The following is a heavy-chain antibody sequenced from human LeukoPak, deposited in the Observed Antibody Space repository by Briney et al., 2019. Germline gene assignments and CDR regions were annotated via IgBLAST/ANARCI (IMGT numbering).Heavy chain of an antibody. CDR2: ISAYNGNT. CDR1: GYTFTSYG. V-gene: IGHV1-18*01. D-gene: IGHD3-16*01. CDR3: ARGVKYYDYVWGSSSGFDYYYYMDV. Sequence: ASVKVSCKASGYTFTSYGISWVRQAPGQGLEWMGWISAYNGNTKYAQKLQGRVTITRNTSISTAYMELSSLRSEDTAVYYCARGVKYYDYVWGSSSGFDYYYYMDVWGKGTTVTVSS. J-gene: IGHJ6*03.